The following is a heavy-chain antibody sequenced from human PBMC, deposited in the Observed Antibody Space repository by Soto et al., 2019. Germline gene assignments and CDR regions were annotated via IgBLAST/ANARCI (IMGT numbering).Heavy chain of an antibody. CDR1: GGSISSSSYY. V-gene: IGHV4-39*01. D-gene: IGHD3-10*01. Sequence: QLQLQESGPGLVKPSETLSLTCTVSGGSISSSSYYWGWIRQPPGKGLEWIGRIYYSGSTYYNPSLKSRDTISADTSKNQFSLRLSSVTAADAAVYYCATLWGQDWGQGTMVTVSS. CDR2: IYYSGST. CDR3: ATLWGQD. J-gene: IGHJ4*02.